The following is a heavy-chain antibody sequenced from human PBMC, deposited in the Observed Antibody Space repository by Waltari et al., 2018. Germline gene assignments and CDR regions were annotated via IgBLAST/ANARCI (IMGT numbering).Heavy chain of an antibody. J-gene: IGHJ4*02. V-gene: IGHV3-23*01. CDR1: GFTFSSYA. CDR2: ISGSGGST. Sequence: EVQLLESGGGLVQPGGSLSLSCAASGFTFSSYAMSWVRQAPGKGLEWVSAISGSGGSTYYADSVKGRFTISRDNSKNTLYLQMNSLRAEDTAVYYCAKADYGDYRFGYWGQGTLVTVSS. CDR3: AKADYGDYRFGY. D-gene: IGHD4-17*01.